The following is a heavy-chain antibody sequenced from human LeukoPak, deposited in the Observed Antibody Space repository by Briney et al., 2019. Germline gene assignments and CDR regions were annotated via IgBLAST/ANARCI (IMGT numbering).Heavy chain of an antibody. CDR2: IYYSGST. D-gene: IGHD3-22*01. J-gene: IGHJ4*02. CDR1: GGSISSSSYY. CDR3: ARHWLNYYDSSGYYDY. V-gene: IGHV4-39*01. Sequence: SETLSLTCTVSGGSISSSSYYWGWIRQPPGKGLEWIGSIYYSGSTYYNPSLKGRVTISVDTSKNQFSLKLSSVTAADTAVYYCARHWLNYYDSSGYYDYWGQGTLGTVSS.